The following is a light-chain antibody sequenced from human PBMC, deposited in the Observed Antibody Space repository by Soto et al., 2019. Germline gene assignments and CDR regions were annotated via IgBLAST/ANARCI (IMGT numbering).Light chain of an antibody. CDR1: ISNIGTNY. V-gene: IGLV1-47*01. CDR2: RSN. CDR3: AAWDDSLTGWL. J-gene: IGLJ3*02. Sequence: QSVLTQPPSASGAPGQTVTISCSGSISNIGTNYVYWYQQLPGTAPKLLINRSNQRPSGVPDRFSGSKSGASASLAISGLRSEDAADHYCAAWDDSLTGWLFGGGTKLTVL.